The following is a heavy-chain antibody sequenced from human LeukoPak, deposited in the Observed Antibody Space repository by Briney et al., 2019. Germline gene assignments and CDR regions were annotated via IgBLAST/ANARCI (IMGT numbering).Heavy chain of an antibody. CDR2: MYSSGST. V-gene: IGHV4-39*07. CDR3: ARFPGSAEYRHYYYMDV. CDR1: GGTFSSSSYY. J-gene: IGHJ6*03. D-gene: IGHD2-15*01. Sequence: SCKASGGTFSSSSYYWGWIRQPPGKGLEWIGSMYSSGSTYYNPSLKSRVTISVDTSKNQFSLKLSSVTAADTAVYYCARFPGSAEYRHYYYMDVWGKGTTVTVSS.